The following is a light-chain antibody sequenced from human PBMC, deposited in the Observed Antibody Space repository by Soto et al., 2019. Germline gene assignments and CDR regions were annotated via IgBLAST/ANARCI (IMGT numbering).Light chain of an antibody. CDR3: AIWDDTLNGFYV. V-gene: IGLV1-47*01. Sequence: QSVLTQPPSASGTPGQGVTISCSGSTSNIGSNYVYWYQQLPGTAPKLLIYRNNQRPSGVPDRFSGSKSGTSASLAISGLRSDDEDDYFLAIWDDTLNGFYVFGTATKVTVX. CDR1: TSNIGSNY. CDR2: RNN. J-gene: IGLJ1*01.